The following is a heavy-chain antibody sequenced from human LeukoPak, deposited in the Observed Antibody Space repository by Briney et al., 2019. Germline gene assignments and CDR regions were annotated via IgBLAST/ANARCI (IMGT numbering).Heavy chain of an antibody. V-gene: IGHV4-34*01. Sequence: SETLSLTCAVYGGSFNEYYWTWIRQSPEKGLEWIGEINYSGSPNYNPSLKSRVTLSVDTSKNQFSLTLRSVTAADTAVYYCARLGSTYYFDSTGSYNPHFLDCWSQGTLVSVSS. CDR1: GGSFNEYY. D-gene: IGHD3-22*01. CDR2: INYSGSP. J-gene: IGHJ4*02. CDR3: ARLGSTYYFDSTGSYNPHFLDC.